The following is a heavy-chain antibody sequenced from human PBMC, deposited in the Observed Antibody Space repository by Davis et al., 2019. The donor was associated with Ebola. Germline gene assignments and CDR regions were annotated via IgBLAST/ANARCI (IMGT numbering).Heavy chain of an antibody. V-gene: IGHV3-7*01. Sequence: GESLKISCAASGFTVSSNYMSWVRQAPGKGLVWVANIKQDGSEKYYVDSVKGRFTISRDNAKNSLYLQMNSLRAEDTAVYYCARVVTMIVVTWGQGTLVTVSS. J-gene: IGHJ4*02. CDR2: IKQDGSEK. CDR1: GFTVSSNY. D-gene: IGHD3-22*01. CDR3: ARVVTMIVVT.